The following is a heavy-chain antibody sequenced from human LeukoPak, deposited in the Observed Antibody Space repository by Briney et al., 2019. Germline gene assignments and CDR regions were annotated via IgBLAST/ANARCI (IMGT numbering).Heavy chain of an antibody. Sequence: GGSLRLSCAASGFTFGTFTMNWVRQTPGKGLEWVSSISTSSSYIYYADSVKGRFTISRDNSKNTVYLQINSLRAEDTAVYYCAKYCTSTSCSQAGTPYYGMDGWGQGTTVTVSS. D-gene: IGHD2-2*01. CDR2: ISTSSSYI. V-gene: IGHV3-21*04. J-gene: IGHJ6*02. CDR1: GFTFGTFT. CDR3: AKYCTSTSCSQAGTPYYGMDG.